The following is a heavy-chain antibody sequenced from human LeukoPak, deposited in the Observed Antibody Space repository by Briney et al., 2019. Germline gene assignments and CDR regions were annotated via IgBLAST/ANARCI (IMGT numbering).Heavy chain of an antibody. V-gene: IGHV3-7*01. CDR1: GFTFSSYW. CDR3: ARDAYYDYVWGSYTIGYGTVDY. CDR2: IKQDGSEK. Sequence: GGSLRLSCAASGFTFSSYWMSWVRQAPGKGLEWVANIKQDGSEKYYVDSVKGRFTISRDNAKNSLYLQMNSLRAEDTAVYYCARDAYYDYVWGSYTIGYGTVDYWGQGTLVTVSS. J-gene: IGHJ4*02. D-gene: IGHD3-16*01.